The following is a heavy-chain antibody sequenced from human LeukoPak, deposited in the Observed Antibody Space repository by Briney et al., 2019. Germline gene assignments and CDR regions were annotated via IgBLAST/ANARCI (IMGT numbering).Heavy chain of an antibody. CDR3: AELGITMIGGV. V-gene: IGHV3-7*01. CDR2: IKQDGSET. D-gene: IGHD3-10*02. Sequence: GGSLRLSCAASGFTFSNYWMTWVRQAPGKGLEWVANIKQDGSETYYVDSVKGRFTISRDNAKNSLYLQMNSLRAEDTAVYYCAELGITMIGGVWGKGTTVTISS. CDR1: GFTFSNYW. J-gene: IGHJ6*04.